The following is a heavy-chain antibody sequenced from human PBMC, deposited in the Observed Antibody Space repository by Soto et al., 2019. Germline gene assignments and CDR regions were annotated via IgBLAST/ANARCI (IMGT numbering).Heavy chain of an antibody. CDR1: GGSFSGYY. D-gene: IGHD5-18*01. CDR2: INHSGST. Sequence: QVQLQQWGAGLLKPSETLSLTCAVYGGSFSGYYWSWIRQPPGKGLEWIGEINHSGSTNYNPSLKSRVTISVDTSKNQFSLKLSSVTAADTAVYYCARRGYSYGYVLGAFDIWGQGRMVTVSS. V-gene: IGHV4-34*01. J-gene: IGHJ3*02. CDR3: ARRGYSYGYVLGAFDI.